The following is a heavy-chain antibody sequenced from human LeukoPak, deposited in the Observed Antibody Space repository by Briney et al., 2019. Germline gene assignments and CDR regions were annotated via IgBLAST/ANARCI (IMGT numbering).Heavy chain of an antibody. CDR2: ISYDGSNK. V-gene: IGHV3-30*01. CDR1: GFTFSSYA. D-gene: IGHD3-10*01. J-gene: IGHJ3*02. Sequence: PGRSLRLSCAASGFTFSSYAMHWVRQAPGKGLERVAVISYDGSNKYYADSVKGRFTISRDNSKNTLYLQMNSLRAEDTAAYYCAILYGTYDAFDIWGQGTMVTVSS. CDR3: AILYGTYDAFDI.